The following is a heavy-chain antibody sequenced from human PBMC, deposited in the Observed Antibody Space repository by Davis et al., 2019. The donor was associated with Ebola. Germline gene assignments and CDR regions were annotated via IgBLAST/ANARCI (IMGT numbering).Heavy chain of an antibody. D-gene: IGHD6-13*01. J-gene: IGHJ4*02. CDR2: IWYDGSNK. CDR1: GFSFTSHG. CDR3: ARSTGYSRSWGDY. V-gene: IGHV3-33*08. Sequence: GGSPRLSCAASGFSFTSHGMSWVRQAPGKGLEWVAVIWYDGSNKYYADSVKGRFTISRDNSKNTLYLQMNSLGAEDTAVYYCARSTGYSRSWGDYWGQGTLVTVSS.